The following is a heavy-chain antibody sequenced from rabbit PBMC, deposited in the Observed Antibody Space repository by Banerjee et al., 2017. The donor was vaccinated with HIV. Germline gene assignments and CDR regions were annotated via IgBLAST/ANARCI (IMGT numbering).Heavy chain of an antibody. CDR2: IVTSTGST. V-gene: IGHV1S43*01. CDR3: ARDQVVGSSSYTGFDFNL. Sequence: QQQLEESGGGLVKPGGTLTLTCKASGIDFSNHYYMCWVRQAPGKGLELIACIVTSTGSTWYASWVNGRFTISKTSSTTVTLQMTSLTAADTATYFCARDQVVGSSSYTGFDFNLWGQGTLVTVS. D-gene: IGHD8-1*01. J-gene: IGHJ4*01. CDR1: GIDFSNHYY.